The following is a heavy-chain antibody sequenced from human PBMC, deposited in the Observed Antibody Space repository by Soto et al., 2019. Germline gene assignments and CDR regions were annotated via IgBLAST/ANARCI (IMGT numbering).Heavy chain of an antibody. D-gene: IGHD6-13*01. CDR1: GFTLSSYS. V-gene: IGHV3-48*02. CDR3: ARPYSNRWSIYYGMDV. J-gene: IGHJ6*02. CDR2: ISSRSDII. Sequence: EVQLGESGGGLIQPGGSLRLSCADTGFTLSSYSMNWVRQAPGKGLEWISYISSRSDIIYYADSVKGRFTISRDNAKNSLYLQMNSLRDEDTAVYYCARPYSNRWSIYYGMDVWGQGTTVTVSS.